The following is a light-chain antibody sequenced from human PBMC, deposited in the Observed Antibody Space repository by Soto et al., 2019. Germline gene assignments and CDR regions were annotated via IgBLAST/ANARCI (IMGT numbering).Light chain of an antibody. CDR1: SSDVGNYNY. V-gene: IGLV2-14*01. J-gene: IGLJ3*02. CDR3: SSYSTTTTPQWV. CDR2: MVS. Sequence: QSVLAQPASVSGSPGQSITISCTGTSSDVGNYNYVSWYQQYPGRVPKLLIYMVSNRPSGVSNRFSGSKSGNTASLTISGLQAEDEADYYCSSYSTTTTPQWVFGGGTKLTVL.